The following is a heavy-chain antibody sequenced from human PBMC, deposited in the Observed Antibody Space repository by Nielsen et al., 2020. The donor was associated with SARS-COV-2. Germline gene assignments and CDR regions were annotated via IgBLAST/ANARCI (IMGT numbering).Heavy chain of an antibody. D-gene: IGHD1/OR15-1a*01. Sequence: SETLSLTCIVSGGSISTGSHYWSWIRQPPGKGLEWIGYIFYRGNTNYNPSLKSRVTISVDRSKSQFSLRLTSVTAADTAVYFCATGNKIYDDAFDVWGQGAMVTVSS. CDR3: ATGNKIYDDAFDV. J-gene: IGHJ3*01. V-gene: IGHV4-61*01. CDR1: GGSISTGSHY. CDR2: IFYRGNT.